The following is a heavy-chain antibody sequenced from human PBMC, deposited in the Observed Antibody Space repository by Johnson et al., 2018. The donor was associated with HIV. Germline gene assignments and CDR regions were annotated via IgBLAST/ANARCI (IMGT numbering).Heavy chain of an antibody. Sequence: QVQLVESGGGVVQPGGSLRLSCAASGFTFSSYGMHWVRQAPGKGLEWVAFIRYDGSNKYYADSVKGRFTISRDNSKNTLYLQMNSLRAEETAVYYCAKDYYDSSGYLVGDAFDIWGQGTMVTVSS. D-gene: IGHD3-22*01. CDR3: AKDYYDSSGYLVGDAFDI. CDR2: IRYDGSNK. V-gene: IGHV3-30*02. CDR1: GFTFSSYG. J-gene: IGHJ3*02.